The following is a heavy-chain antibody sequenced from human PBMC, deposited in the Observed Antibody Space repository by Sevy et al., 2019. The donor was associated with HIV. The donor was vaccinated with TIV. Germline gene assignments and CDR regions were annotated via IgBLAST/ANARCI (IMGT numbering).Heavy chain of an antibody. CDR3: ARGNQGVPAAIHDWFDP. V-gene: IGHV1-69*13. CDR1: GGIFSNYV. Sequence: ASVKVSCKTSGGIFSNYVMHWVRQAPGQGLEWMGGFIPICGKTKYAQKFQGRVTLTADESTGTAYMELSSLTSEDTAVYFCARGNQGVPAAIHDWFDPWGQGTLVTVSS. CDR2: FIPICGKT. D-gene: IGHD2-2*01. J-gene: IGHJ5*02.